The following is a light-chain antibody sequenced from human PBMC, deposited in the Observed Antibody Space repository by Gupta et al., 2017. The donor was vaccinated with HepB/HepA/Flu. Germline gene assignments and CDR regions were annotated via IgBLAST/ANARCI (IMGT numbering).Light chain of an antibody. Sequence: QSVLTQPPSVSAAPGQKVTISCSGSSSNIGNNYVSWYQQLPGTAPKLLIYENNKRRSGIPDRFSCSTSGTSATLGITGLQNGDEADYYCGTWDSSMSAGVVFGGGTKLTVL. CDR3: GTWDSSMSAGVV. V-gene: IGLV1-51*02. CDR2: ENN. J-gene: IGLJ2*01. CDR1: SSNIGNNY.